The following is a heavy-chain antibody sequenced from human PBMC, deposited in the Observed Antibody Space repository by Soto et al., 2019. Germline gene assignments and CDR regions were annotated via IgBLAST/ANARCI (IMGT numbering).Heavy chain of an antibody. CDR3: AKDSTVTTSLYFYYYGFDV. Sequence: WWSLRLSCTASGFTCNQYAMSWVRQAPGKGLEWVSAVSGRGGSTKYADSVKGRFIISRDNSNSTLYLQMDSLRGEDTAVYYCAKDSTVTTSLYFYYYGFDVWGQGTTVTVSS. V-gene: IGHV3-23*01. D-gene: IGHD4-17*01. J-gene: IGHJ6*02. CDR1: GFTCNQYA. CDR2: VSGRGGST.